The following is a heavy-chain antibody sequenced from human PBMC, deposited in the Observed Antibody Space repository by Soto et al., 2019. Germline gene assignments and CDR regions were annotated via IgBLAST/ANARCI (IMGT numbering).Heavy chain of an antibody. Sequence: ASVKVSCKASGGSFSSYAISWVRQAPGQGLEWMGGIIPIFGTANYAQKFQGRVTITADKSTSTAYMELSSLRSEDTAVYYCARDPVCSSTSCSNYYYYGMDVWGQGTTVTVSS. V-gene: IGHV1-69*06. CDR3: ARDPVCSSTSCSNYYYYGMDV. CDR2: IIPIFGTA. J-gene: IGHJ6*02. D-gene: IGHD2-2*01. CDR1: GGSFSSYA.